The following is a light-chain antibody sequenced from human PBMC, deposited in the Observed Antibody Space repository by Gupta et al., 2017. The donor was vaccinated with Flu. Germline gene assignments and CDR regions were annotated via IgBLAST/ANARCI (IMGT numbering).Light chain of an antibody. CDR1: PSRGYHDGSSS. CDR3: MQGEHWPLT. V-gene: IGKV2-30*01. CDR2: EGS. Sequence: ATLGPPAASSSSTRPSRGYHDGSSSLFWFQQRPGHPPRRLIYEGSPSGSGVPDRCSSSGSGTDFILKISRVEAEDVGVFYCMQGEHWPLTFGQGTKVEIK. J-gene: IGKJ1*01.